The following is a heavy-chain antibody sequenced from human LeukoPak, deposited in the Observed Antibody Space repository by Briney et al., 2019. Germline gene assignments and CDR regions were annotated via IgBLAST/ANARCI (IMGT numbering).Heavy chain of an antibody. CDR1: GFTLSSYW. CDR2: IKSDGSDT. CDR3: ARGYSSGLHFDY. Sequence: GGSLRLSCAASGFTLSSYWMHWVRQVPGRGLVWVSRIKSDGSDTRYADSVKGRFTISRDNAKNTLYLQMNSLRAEDTAVYYCARGYSSGLHFDYWGQGTLVTVSS. V-gene: IGHV3-74*01. D-gene: IGHD6-19*01. J-gene: IGHJ4*02.